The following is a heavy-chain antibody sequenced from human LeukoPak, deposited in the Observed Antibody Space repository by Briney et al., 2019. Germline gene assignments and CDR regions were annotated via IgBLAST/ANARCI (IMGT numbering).Heavy chain of an antibody. Sequence: PGGSLRLSCAASGFTISGYWMYWIRQSPGKGLEWVARVIADGSVTNYAGSMKGRFTISRDTATNIVYLQMNSLRDDDTAVYYCARDLNWGQVDYWGQGTLVTVSS. CDR3: ARDLNWGQVDY. CDR1: GFTISGYW. V-gene: IGHV3-74*01. CDR2: VIADGSVT. D-gene: IGHD7-27*01. J-gene: IGHJ4*02.